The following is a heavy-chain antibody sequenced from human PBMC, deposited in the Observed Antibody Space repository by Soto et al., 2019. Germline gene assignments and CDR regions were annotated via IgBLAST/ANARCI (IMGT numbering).Heavy chain of an antibody. CDR2: IYYSGST. V-gene: IGHV4-59*01. Sequence: QVQLQESGPGLVKPSETLSLTCTVSGGSISSYYWSWIRQPPGKGLEWIGYIYYSGSTNYNPSLKSRVTISVDTYKNQFSLKLRSVTAADTAVYYCARYYDFWSGYYAFDIWGQGTMVTVSS. D-gene: IGHD3-3*01. CDR3: ARYYDFWSGYYAFDI. J-gene: IGHJ3*02. CDR1: GGSISSYY.